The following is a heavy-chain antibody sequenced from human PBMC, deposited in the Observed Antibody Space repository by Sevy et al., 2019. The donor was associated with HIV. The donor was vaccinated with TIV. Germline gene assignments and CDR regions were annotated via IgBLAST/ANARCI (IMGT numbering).Heavy chain of an antibody. CDR3: SRGGGLGNCGGGSCYSGHY. CDR2: ITPIFGTE. V-gene: IGHV1-69*13. Sequence: ASVKVSCKASGGPFRSYAISWVRQAPGQGLEWMGGITPIFGTENYAQKFQGRVSITADESTTTVYLELTSLRSEDTAVYYCSRGGGLGNCGGGSCYSGHYWGQGTLVTVSS. D-gene: IGHD2-15*01. CDR1: GGPFRSYA. J-gene: IGHJ4*02.